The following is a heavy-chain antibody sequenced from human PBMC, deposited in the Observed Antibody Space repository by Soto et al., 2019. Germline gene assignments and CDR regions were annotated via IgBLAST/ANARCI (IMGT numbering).Heavy chain of an antibody. CDR2: ISSSSSTI. V-gene: IGHV3-48*02. CDR3: ARDKIVVARWGYYGMDV. J-gene: IGHJ6*02. CDR1: GFTFSSYS. Sequence: HPVGSLRLSCAASGFTFSSYSMNWVRQAPGKGLEWVSYISSSSSTIYYADSVKGRFTISRDNAKNSLYLQMNSLRDEDTAVYYCARDKIVVARWGYYGMDVWGQGTTVTVSS. D-gene: IGHD2-15*01.